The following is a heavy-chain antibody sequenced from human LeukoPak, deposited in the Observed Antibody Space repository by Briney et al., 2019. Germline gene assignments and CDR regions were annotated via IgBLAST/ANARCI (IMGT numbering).Heavy chain of an antibody. D-gene: IGHD2-21*01. V-gene: IGHV4-39*01. CDR1: GVSVSSSDSY. J-gene: IGHJ4*02. CDR3: ARRGLVVVPL. Sequence: SGTLSLTCTVSGVSVSSSDSYWVWVRQPPGKGLEWIGSIYYGGTTYYNPSLKSRVTISADTSKNQFSLEVTSVTAADTAVYYCARRGLVVVPLWGQGTLVTVSS. CDR2: IYYGGTT.